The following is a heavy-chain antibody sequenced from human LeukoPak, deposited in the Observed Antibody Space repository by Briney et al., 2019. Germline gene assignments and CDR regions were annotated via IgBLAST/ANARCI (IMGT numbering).Heavy chain of an antibody. D-gene: IGHD6-13*01. J-gene: IGHJ6*03. V-gene: IGHV1-8*01. Sequence: ASVKVSCKASSYTFTSYDINWVRQATGQGLEWMGWMNPNSGNTGYAQKFQGRVTMTTDTSTSTAYMELSSLRSEDTAVYYCARGGAAAGTFYYYYYMDVWGKGTTVTVSS. CDR2: MNPNSGNT. CDR3: ARGGAAAGTFYYYYYMDV. CDR1: SYTFTSYD.